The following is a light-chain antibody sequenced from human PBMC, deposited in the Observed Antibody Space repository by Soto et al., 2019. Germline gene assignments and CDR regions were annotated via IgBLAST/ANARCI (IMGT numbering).Light chain of an antibody. CDR1: QDINTW. V-gene: IGKV1-12*01. Sequence: DIQMTQSPSSLSASVGDRVTITCRASQDINTWLAWFRQKPGKAPELLIHDASTLQSGVPSRFSGSGTGSAFTLTISSLQPEDFATYYCQQAKTFPFTFGQGTKVEIK. CDR2: DAS. J-gene: IGKJ2*01. CDR3: QQAKTFPFT.